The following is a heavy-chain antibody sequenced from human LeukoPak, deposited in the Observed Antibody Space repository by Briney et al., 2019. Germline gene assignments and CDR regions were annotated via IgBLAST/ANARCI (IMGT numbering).Heavy chain of an antibody. CDR2: FDPEDGET. D-gene: IGHD6-19*01. Sequence: ASVKVSCKVSGYTLTELSMHWVRQAPGKGLEWMGGFDPEDGETIYAQKFQGRVTMTEDTSTDTAYMELGSLRSEDTAVYYCAARRWVAVAGTGDYWGQGTLSPSPQ. J-gene: IGHJ4*02. CDR1: GYTLTELS. CDR3: AARRWVAVAGTGDY. V-gene: IGHV1-24*01.